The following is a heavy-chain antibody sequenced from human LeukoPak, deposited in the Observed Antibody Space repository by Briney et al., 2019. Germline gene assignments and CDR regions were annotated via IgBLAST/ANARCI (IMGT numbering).Heavy chain of an antibody. CDR2: ILPIFRTT. CDR1: GDTISRFA. CDR3: ATDLTPHSSSWDFDS. Sequence: GSSVKVSCKASGDTISRFAITWVRQAPGQGLEWMGGILPIFRTTNYAQKFQGRVTMTEDTSTNTAYMELSSLRSEDTAVYFCATDLTPHSSSWDFDSWGQGTLVTVSS. D-gene: IGHD6-13*01. V-gene: IGHV1-69*06. J-gene: IGHJ4*02.